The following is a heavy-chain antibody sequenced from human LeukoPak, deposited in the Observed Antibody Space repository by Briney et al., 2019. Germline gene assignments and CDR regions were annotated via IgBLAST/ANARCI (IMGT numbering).Heavy chain of an antibody. J-gene: IGHJ4*02. Sequence: SETLSLTCTVSGGSISGHYWSWIRQPPGKGLEWIGYIHYTGRTDYSPSLKSRVSLSVDLSKNQFSLKLSSVTAADTAVYYCAKQRITMVRGGVDGWGQGTLVTVSS. D-gene: IGHD3-10*01. CDR1: GGSISGHY. V-gene: IGHV4-59*08. CDR3: AKQRITMVRGGVDG. CDR2: IHYTGRT.